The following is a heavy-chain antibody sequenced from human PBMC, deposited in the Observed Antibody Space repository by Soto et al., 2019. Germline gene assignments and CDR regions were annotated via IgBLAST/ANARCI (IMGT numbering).Heavy chain of an antibody. CDR2: INPNSGGT. V-gene: IGHV1-2*04. J-gene: IGHJ4*02. CDR3: ARDHDFWSGPYFDY. Sequence: GASVNVSCKASGYTFTSYGISWVRQAPGQGLEWMGWINPNSGGTNYAQKFQGWVTMTRDTSISTAYMELSRLRSDDTAVYYCARDHDFWSGPYFDYWGQGTLVTVSS. D-gene: IGHD3-3*01. CDR1: GYTFTSYG.